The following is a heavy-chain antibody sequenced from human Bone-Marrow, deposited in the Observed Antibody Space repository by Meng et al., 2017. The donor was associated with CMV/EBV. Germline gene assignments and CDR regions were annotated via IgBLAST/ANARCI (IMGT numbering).Heavy chain of an antibody. V-gene: IGHV3-30-3*01. Sequence: GESLKISCAASGFTFSSYAMHWVRQAPGKGLEWVAVISYDGSNKYYADSVKGRFTISRDNSKNTLYLQMNSLRAEDTAVYYCAIIVGATKERDGGERGIYYWDQGTLVTVSS. CDR3: AIIVGATKERDGGERGIYY. J-gene: IGHJ4*02. CDR1: GFTFSSYA. D-gene: IGHD1-26*01. CDR2: ISYDGSNK.